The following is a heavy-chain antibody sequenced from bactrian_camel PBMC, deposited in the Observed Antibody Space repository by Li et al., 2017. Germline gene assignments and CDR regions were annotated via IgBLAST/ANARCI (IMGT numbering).Heavy chain of an antibody. J-gene: IGHJ4*01. Sequence: HVQLVESGGGSVQAGGSLRLSCVASGHTCINKCMGWFRQAPGKEREGVAGIATGVGSTYYADSVKGRFTISQDNAKDTVYLQMTGLKPEDTATYYCKAEDKYQLRGFCPPLWGQGTQVTVS. V-gene: IGHV3S53*01. CDR2: IATGVGST. CDR1: GHTCINKC. CDR3: KAEDKYQLRGFCPPL.